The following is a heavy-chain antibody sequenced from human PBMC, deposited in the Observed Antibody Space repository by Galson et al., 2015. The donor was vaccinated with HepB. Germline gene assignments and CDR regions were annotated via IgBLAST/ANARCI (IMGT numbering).Heavy chain of an antibody. J-gene: IGHJ4*02. CDR3: ALRLRFLEWTLDY. V-gene: IGHV1-24*01. CDR2: FDPEDGET. Sequence: SVKVSCKVSGYTLTKLSMHWVRQAPGKGLEWMGGFDPEDGETIYAQKFQGRVTMTEDTSTDTAYMELSSLRSEDTAVYYCALRLRFLEWTLDYWGQGTLVTVSS. CDR1: GYTLTKLS. D-gene: IGHD3-3*01.